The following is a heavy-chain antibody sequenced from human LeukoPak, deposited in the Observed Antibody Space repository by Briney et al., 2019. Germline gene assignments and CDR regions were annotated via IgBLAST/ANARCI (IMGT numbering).Heavy chain of an antibody. Sequence: ASVKVSCKASGYTFTSYDINWVRQATGQGLEWMGWMNPNSGNTGYAQKFQGRVTMTRNTSISTAYMELSSLRSEDTAVYYCARARPDTYYYDSSGYYYAFDIWGQGTMVTVSS. V-gene: IGHV1-8*01. D-gene: IGHD3-22*01. CDR3: ARARPDTYYYDSSGYYYAFDI. J-gene: IGHJ3*02. CDR1: GYTFTSYD. CDR2: MNPNSGNT.